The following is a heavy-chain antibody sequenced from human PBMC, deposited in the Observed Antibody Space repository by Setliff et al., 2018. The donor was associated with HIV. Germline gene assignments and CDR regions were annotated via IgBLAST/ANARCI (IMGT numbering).Heavy chain of an antibody. D-gene: IGHD2-2*01. CDR2: VFYSGST. CDR3: ARKGYCCSSGCPTPFDF. V-gene: IGHV4-39*07. CDR1: GGSISSSSYY. Sequence: PSETLSLTCTVAGGSISSSSYYWDWLRQPPGKGLEWIGSVFYSGSTYYKPSLKSRVTISVDTSKNQFSLKLSSVTAADKAVYYCARKGYCCSSGCPTPFDFWGQGTLVTVSS. J-gene: IGHJ4*02.